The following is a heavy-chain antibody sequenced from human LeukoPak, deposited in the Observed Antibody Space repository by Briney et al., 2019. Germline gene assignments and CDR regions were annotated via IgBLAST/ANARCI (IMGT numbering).Heavy chain of an antibody. J-gene: IGHJ4*02. Sequence: PSETLSLSCSVSGDSINNVAYFWAWVRQPPGKGLEWIGTLHYSEATYYNSSLKSRATVFLPGSVREFASGSHFSLTLTSVTAADTAMYYCSGIQRVGGSPQWGQGTLVSVSS. D-gene: IGHD1-26*01. CDR1: GDSINNVAYF. CDR2: LHYSEAT. CDR3: SGIQRVGGSPQ. V-gene: IGHV4-39*02.